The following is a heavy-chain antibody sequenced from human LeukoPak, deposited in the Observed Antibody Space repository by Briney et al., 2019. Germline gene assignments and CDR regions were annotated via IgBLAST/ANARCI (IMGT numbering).Heavy chain of an antibody. D-gene: IGHD2-15*01. CDR1: GGSFSGYY. J-gene: IGHJ6*03. Sequence: PSETLSLTCAVYGGSFSGYYWSWIRQPPGKGLEWIGEINHSGSTNYNPSLKSRVTISVDTSKNQFSLKLSSVTAADTAVYYCARRMVRGYYMDVWGKGTTVTVSS. V-gene: IGHV4-34*01. CDR3: ARRMVRGYYMDV. CDR2: INHSGST.